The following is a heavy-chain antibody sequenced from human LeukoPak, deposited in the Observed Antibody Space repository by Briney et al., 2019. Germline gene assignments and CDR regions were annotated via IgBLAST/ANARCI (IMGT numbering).Heavy chain of an antibody. D-gene: IGHD1-7*01. V-gene: IGHV3-9*01. CDR2: ISWNSGSI. CDR3: AKLGTTGTFVDY. J-gene: IGHJ4*02. CDR1: GFTFDDYA. Sequence: GGSLRLSCAASGFTFDDYAMHWVRQAPGKGLEWVSGISWNSGSIGYADSVKGRFTISRDNAKNSLYLQMNSLRAEDTAVYYCAKLGTTGTFVDYWGQGTLVTVSS.